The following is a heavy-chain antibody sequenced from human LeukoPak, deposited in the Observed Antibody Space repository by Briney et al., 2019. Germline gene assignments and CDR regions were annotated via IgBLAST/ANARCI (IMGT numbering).Heavy chain of an antibody. D-gene: IGHD6-19*01. V-gene: IGHV1-2*04. CDR2: INPNSGGT. CDR3: ARGAGYSSGWYSWFDP. Sequence: ASVKVSCKASGCTFTSNYIHWVRQAPGQGLEWMGWINPNSGGTNYAQKFQGWVTMTRDTSINTAYMELSRLRSDDTAVYYCARGAGYSSGWYSWFDPWGQGTLVTVSS. J-gene: IGHJ5*02. CDR1: GCTFTSNY.